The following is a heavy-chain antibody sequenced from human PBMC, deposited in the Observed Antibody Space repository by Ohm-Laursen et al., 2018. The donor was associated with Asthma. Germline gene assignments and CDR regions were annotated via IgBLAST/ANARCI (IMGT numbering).Heavy chain of an antibody. CDR1: GYTFSRYS. CDR2: ISTASTFI. D-gene: IGHD4-17*01. V-gene: IGHV3-21*01. J-gene: IGHJ4*02. Sequence: SLRLSCAASGYTFSRYSIHWVRQVPGKGLEWVASISTASTFIYYADSVRGRFTTSRDNAKNSVFLQMNSLGAEDTAVYYCVRSLTVTYAFDHWGQGTLLTVSS. CDR3: VRSLTVTYAFDH.